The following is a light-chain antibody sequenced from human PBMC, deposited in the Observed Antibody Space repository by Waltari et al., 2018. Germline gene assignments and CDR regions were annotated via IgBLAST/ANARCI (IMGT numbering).Light chain of an antibody. CDR1: QSISKW. CDR2: KAS. J-gene: IGKJ4*01. V-gene: IGKV1-5*03. CDR3: QQYNSYSLLS. Sequence: DIQMTQSPSALSAYVRDSVILSCRASQSISKWLALYQQKRGKAPKLLIYKASTLESGVPSRFSGSGSGTEFTLTISSLQPEDFATYYCQQYNSYSLLSFGGGTKVEIK.